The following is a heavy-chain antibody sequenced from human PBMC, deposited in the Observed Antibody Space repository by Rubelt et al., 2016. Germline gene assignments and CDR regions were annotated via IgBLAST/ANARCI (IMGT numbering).Heavy chain of an antibody. V-gene: IGHV5-10-1*01. D-gene: IGHD4-17*01. CDR2: LDPSDSYS. J-gene: IGHJ4*02. CDR3: ARSSGTTVTTVDY. Sequence: EVQLVQSGAEVKKPGESLRISCKGSGYSFTSYWISWVRQMPGKGLEWMGRLDPSDSYSNYSTSFQGHVTISADKSISTADLQWSSLKASDTAMYYCARSSGTTVTTVDYWGQGTLVTVSS. CDR1: GYSFTSYW.